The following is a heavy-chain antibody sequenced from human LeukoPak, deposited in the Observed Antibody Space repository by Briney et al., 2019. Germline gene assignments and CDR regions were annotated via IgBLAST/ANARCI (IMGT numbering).Heavy chain of an antibody. J-gene: IGHJ4*02. CDR2: IKQDGGEK. CDR3: ARGKYYFDY. CDR1: GFTFSNHQ. Sequence: GGSLRLSCAGSGFTFSNHQMNWVRRAPGKGLEWVAKIKQDGGEKHYVDSVKGRFTISRDNAKNSLYLQMNSLRVEDTAMYYCARGKYYFDYWGQGTLVTVSS. V-gene: IGHV3-7*05.